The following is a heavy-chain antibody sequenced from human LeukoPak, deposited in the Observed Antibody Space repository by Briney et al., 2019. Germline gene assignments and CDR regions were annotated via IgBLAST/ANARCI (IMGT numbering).Heavy chain of an antibody. V-gene: IGHV1-58*01. J-gene: IGHJ5*02. Sequence: SVKVSCRASGFTFTSSAAQWVRQARGQRLEWIGWIVVGSGNTNYAQKFQERVTITRDMSTSTAYMELSSLRSEDTAVYYCAAEVRSPKWPEFQPWGQGTLVTVSS. CDR3: AAEVRSPKWPEFQP. CDR1: GFTFTSSA. D-gene: IGHD2-8*01. CDR2: IVVGSGNT.